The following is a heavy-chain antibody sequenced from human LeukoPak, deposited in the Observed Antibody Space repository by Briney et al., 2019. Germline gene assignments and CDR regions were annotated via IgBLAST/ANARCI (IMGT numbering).Heavy chain of an antibody. CDR2: IYYSGST. V-gene: IGHV4-61*01. CDR3: ARGVDDSRPPPLDY. J-gene: IGHJ4*02. Sequence: SETLSLTCTVSGGSVSSGSYYWSWIRQPPGKGLEWIGYIYYSGSTNYNPSLKSRVTISVDTSKNQFSLKLSSVTAADTAVYYCARGVDDSRPPPLDYWGQGTLSPSPQ. D-gene: IGHD3-22*01. CDR1: GGSVSSGSYY.